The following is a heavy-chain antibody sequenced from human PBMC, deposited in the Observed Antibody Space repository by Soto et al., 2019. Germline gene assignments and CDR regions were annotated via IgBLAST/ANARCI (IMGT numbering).Heavy chain of an antibody. Sequence: QLQLQESGSGLVRPSQTLSLSCAVSGDSISNGGYSWNWIRQPPGKGLEWIGYIYHGGSTYSNPSLEGRVPLSVDTSKNQFSLRLTSVIAADTAVYYCARDRRSFYHDGSGLDYWGQGILVTVSS. V-gene: IGHV4-30-2*01. D-gene: IGHD3-22*01. CDR2: IYHGGST. CDR1: GDSISNGGYS. CDR3: ARDRRSFYHDGSGLDY. J-gene: IGHJ4*02.